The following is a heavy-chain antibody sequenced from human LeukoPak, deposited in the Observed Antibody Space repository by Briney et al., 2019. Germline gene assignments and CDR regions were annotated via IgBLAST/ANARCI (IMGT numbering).Heavy chain of an antibody. CDR3: ARSRSTTYYYGSAQLDY. CDR2: ISGGGTFI. CDR1: GFTFTSYA. J-gene: IGHJ4*02. V-gene: IGHV3-21*01. D-gene: IGHD3-10*01. Sequence: GGSLRLSCAASGFTFTSYAMNWVCQAPGPGLEWVASISGGGTFIYYADSVKGRFTISRDKTKNSLYLQMNGLRAEDTAVYYCARSRSTTYYYGSAQLDYWGQGTLVTVSS.